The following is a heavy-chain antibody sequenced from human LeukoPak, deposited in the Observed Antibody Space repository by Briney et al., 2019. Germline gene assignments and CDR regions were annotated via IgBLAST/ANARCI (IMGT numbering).Heavy chain of an antibody. D-gene: IGHD2-15*01. CDR2: IIHSGST. Sequence: SETLSLTCAVYGGSFTGYYWTWIRQPPGKGLEWIGEIIHSGSTTYNPSLKSRVTISVDTSEKQFSLSLTSVTAADTAVYYCVRGYCSGGSCFRNNWFESWGQGTLVTVSS. V-gene: IGHV4-34*01. CDR1: GGSFTGYY. J-gene: IGHJ5*01. CDR3: VRGYCSGGSCFRNNWFES.